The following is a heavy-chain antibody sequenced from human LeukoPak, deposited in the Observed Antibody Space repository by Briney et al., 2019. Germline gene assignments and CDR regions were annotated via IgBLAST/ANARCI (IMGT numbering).Heavy chain of an antibody. V-gene: IGHV4-39*01. Sequence: PSETLSLTCTVSGGSISSTSYYWGWIRQPPGKGLEWIGSINYSGSTYYNPSLKSRVTISVDTSKNQFSLKLSSVTAADTAVYYCARLSSPIYYFDYWGQGTLVTVSS. CDR3: ARLSSPIYYFDY. D-gene: IGHD3-3*02. CDR2: INYSGST. J-gene: IGHJ4*02. CDR1: GGSISSTSYY.